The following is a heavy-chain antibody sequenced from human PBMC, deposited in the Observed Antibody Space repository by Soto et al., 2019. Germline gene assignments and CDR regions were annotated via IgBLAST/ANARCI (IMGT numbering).Heavy chain of an antibody. Sequence: GGSLRLSCAASGFTFSTYGMHWVRQAPGKGLEWVAVVWYDASKTYYADSVKGRFTISRDNSKNTLYLQMSSLRTEDTAVYYCARDIESTYFDYWGQGTPVTVSS. CDR1: GFTFSTYG. D-gene: IGHD1-1*01. J-gene: IGHJ4*02. CDR3: ARDIESTYFDY. CDR2: VWYDASKT. V-gene: IGHV3-33*01.